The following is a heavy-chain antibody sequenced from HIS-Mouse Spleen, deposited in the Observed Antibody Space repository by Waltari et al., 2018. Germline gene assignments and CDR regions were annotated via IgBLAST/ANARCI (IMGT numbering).Heavy chain of an antibody. CDR1: GFPVSPNY. D-gene: IGHD6-6*01. CDR2: IYSGGRT. CDR3: ARDTVIAARSYGMDV. V-gene: IGHV3-53*01. J-gene: IGHJ6*02. Sequence: EVQLVESGGVLIRPGGSLRLYSAASGFPVSPNYVSWVRQAPAKGLEWVSVIYSGGRTYYADSVKGRFTISRDNSKNTLYLQMNSLRAEDTAVYYCARDTVIAARSYGMDVWGQGTTVTVSS.